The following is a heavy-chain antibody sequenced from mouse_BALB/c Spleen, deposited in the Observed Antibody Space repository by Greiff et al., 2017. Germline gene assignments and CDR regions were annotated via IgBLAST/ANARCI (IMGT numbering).Heavy chain of an antibody. J-gene: IGHJ1*01. Sequence: EVKLMESGGGLVQPGGSMKLSCVASGFTFSNYWMNWVRQSPEKGLEWVAEIRLKSNNYATHYAESVKGRFTISRDDSKSSVYLQMNNLRAEDTGIYYCTRGNWYFDVWGAGTTVTVSS. CDR1: GFTFSNYW. CDR2: IRLKSNNYAT. V-gene: IGHV6-6*02. CDR3: TRGNWYFDV.